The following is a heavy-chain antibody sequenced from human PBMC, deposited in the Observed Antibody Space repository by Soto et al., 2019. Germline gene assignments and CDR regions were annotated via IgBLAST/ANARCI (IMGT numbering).Heavy chain of an antibody. Sequence: EVQLLESGGGLVQPGGSLRLSCAASGFTFGTYAMTWVRQAPGKGLEWVSAISGRGSSTYSADSVRGRFIISRDNSKNPLYLQMSSLRAEDTAVYYCAKGGWTAGMDVWGQGTTVTVSS. CDR1: GFTFGTYA. D-gene: IGHD6-19*01. CDR3: AKGGWTAGMDV. CDR2: ISGRGSST. J-gene: IGHJ6*02. V-gene: IGHV3-23*01.